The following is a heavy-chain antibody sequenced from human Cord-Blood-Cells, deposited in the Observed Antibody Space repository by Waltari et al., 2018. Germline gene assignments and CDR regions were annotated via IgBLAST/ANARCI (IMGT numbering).Heavy chain of an antibody. CDR2: INHSGST. J-gene: IGHJ6*02. CDR3: AGSYCSSTSCYTGDGMDV. V-gene: IGHV4-34*01. CDR1: GGSFSGYY. Sequence: QVQLQQWGAGLLKPSETLSLTCAVYGGSFSGYYWSWIRQPPGKGLEWIGEINHSGSTTHNPSLKSRVTISVDTSKNQFSLKLSSVTAADTAVYYCAGSYCSSTSCYTGDGMDVWGQGTTVTVSS. D-gene: IGHD2-2*02.